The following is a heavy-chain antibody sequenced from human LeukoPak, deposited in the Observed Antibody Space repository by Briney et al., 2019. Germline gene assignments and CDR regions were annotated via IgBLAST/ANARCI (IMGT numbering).Heavy chain of an antibody. V-gene: IGHV1-69*13. J-gene: IGHJ4*02. D-gene: IGHD3-22*01. CDR1: GGTFISYA. CDR3: ARVTEYYYDSSGYYFDY. Sequence: GASGKVSGKASGGTFISYAISGGGQAPGKGLEWMGGIIPIFGTANYAQKFQGRVTITADESTSTAYMELSSLRSEDTAVYYCARVTEYYYDSSGYYFDYWGQGTLVTVSS. CDR2: IIPIFGTA.